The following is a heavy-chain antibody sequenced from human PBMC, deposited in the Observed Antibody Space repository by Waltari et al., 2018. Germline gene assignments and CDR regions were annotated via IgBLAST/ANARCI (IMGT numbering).Heavy chain of an antibody. CDR1: GASFSDYY. J-gene: IGHJ5*02. Sequence: QVQLQQWGAGLLKPSATLSLTCAVYGASFSDYYCSWIRQPPGRGLEGIGEINHRGNTNYNPSLKSRVIISVDTSKKQFSLKLTSVAAADTAVYYCARYYGSDSYNWFDPWGQGTLVTVSS. CDR3: ARYYGSDSYNWFDP. V-gene: IGHV4-34*01. D-gene: IGHD3-10*01. CDR2: INHRGNT.